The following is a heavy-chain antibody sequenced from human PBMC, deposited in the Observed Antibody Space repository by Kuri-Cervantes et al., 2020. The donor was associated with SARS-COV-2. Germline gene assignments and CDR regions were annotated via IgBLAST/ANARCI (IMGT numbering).Heavy chain of an antibody. V-gene: IGHV3-9*01. J-gene: IGHJ6*02. CDR2: ISWNSGSI. Sequence: SLKISCAASGFTFDDYAMHWVRQAPGKGLEWVSGISWNSGSIGYADSVKGRFTISRDNAENSLYLQMNSLRAEDTAVYYCARGGTYYDFWSGYYNYYYGMDVWGQGTTVVVSS. D-gene: IGHD3-3*01. CDR3: ARGGTYYDFWSGYYNYYYGMDV. CDR1: GFTFDDYA.